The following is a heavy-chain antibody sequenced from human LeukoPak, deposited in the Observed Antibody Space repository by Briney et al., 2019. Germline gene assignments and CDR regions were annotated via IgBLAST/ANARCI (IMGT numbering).Heavy chain of an antibody. CDR3: ARDTYYYDSSGYYPNWIDP. J-gene: IGHJ5*02. CDR2: IYTSGST. CDR1: GGSISSYY. D-gene: IGHD3-22*01. V-gene: IGHV4-4*07. Sequence: PSETLSLTCTVSGGSISSYYWSWIRQPAGKGLEWIGRIYTSGSTNYNPSLKSRVTMSVDTSKNQFSLKLSSVTAADTAVYYCARDTYYYDSSGYYPNWIDPWGQGTLVTVSS.